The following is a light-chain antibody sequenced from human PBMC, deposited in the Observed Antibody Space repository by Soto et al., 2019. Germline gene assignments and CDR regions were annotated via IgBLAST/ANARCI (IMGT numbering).Light chain of an antibody. CDR1: SSNIGAGYD. Sequence: QSALTQPPSVSGAPGQRVTISCTGNSSNIGAGYDVHWYQQLPGTAPKLLIYGNTNRPSGVPDRFSGSKSGTSASLAITGLQAEDEAEYYCQSYDTSLSGWVFGGGTKLTVL. J-gene: IGLJ3*02. CDR3: QSYDTSLSGWV. V-gene: IGLV1-40*01. CDR2: GNT.